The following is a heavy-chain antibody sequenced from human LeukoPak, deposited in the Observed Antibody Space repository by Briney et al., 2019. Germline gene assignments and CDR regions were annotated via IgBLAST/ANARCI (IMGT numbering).Heavy chain of an antibody. CDR2: INHSGST. V-gene: IGHV4-34*01. J-gene: IGHJ3*01. Sequence: PSDTLSLTCAVYGGSFSGYYWSWIRQPPRKGLEWIGEINHSGSTNYNPSLKSRVTISVDTSKNQFSLKLSSLTPAYTPVYYCARFAGCRSFVFDLWGGGRMV. D-gene: IGHD3-16*01. CDR3: ARFAGCRSFVFDL. CDR1: GGSFSGYY.